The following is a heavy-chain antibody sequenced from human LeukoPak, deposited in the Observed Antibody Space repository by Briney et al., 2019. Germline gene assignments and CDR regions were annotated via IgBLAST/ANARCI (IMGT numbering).Heavy chain of an antibody. J-gene: IGHJ4*02. V-gene: IGHV4-38-2*02. CDR3: AKDFDY. CDR1: GYSISSGYY. Sequence: SETLSLTCAVSGYSISSGYYWGWIRQPPGKGLEWIGSIYHSGSTNYNPSLKSRVTISVDTSKNQFSLKLSSVTAADTAVYYCAKDFDYWGQGTLVTVSS. CDR2: IYHSGST.